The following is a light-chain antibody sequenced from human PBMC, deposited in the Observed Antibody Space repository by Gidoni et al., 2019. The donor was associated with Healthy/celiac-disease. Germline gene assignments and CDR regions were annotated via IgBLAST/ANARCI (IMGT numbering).Light chain of an antibody. V-gene: IGKV3-20*01. Sequence: EIVLTQSPGTLSLSPGERATLSCRASQSVSSSYLAWYQQKPGQAPRLLIYGASSRATGIPDRFSGSGYGTDFTLTISRLEPEDFAVYYCQQYGSSPTWTFGQXTKVEIK. CDR2: GAS. J-gene: IGKJ1*01. CDR3: QQYGSSPTWT. CDR1: QSVSSSY.